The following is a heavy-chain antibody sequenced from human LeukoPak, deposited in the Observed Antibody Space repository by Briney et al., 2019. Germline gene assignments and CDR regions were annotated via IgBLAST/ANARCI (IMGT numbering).Heavy chain of an antibody. J-gene: IGHJ5*02. V-gene: IGHV3-11*01. CDR3: ARGGSFCDP. CDR1: GFTFTDYY. Sequence: GGSLRLTCAASGFTFTDYYMSWIRQAPGKGLEWVSYISGKDSTIYYADSVKGRFTVSRDNAKNPLYLQMNSLTAEDTAVYYCARGGSFCDPWGQGTLVTVSS. CDR2: ISGKDSTI. D-gene: IGHD2/OR15-2a*01.